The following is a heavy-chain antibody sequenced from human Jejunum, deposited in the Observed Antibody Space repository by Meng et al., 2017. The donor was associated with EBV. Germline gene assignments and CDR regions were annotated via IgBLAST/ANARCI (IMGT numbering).Heavy chain of an antibody. D-gene: IGHD3-10*01. CDR3: ARDRGTAREFDI. Sequence: QLQESGPGLVKPSETLSLTCTVSGASISDYNWSWIRQSPGKGLEWIGFVFNRGSSNYNPSLRSRVAMSLDTSRNKFSLKLNSVTAADTAVYYCARDRGTAREFDIWGQGTLVTASS. V-gene: IGHV4-59*01. CDR1: GASISDYN. J-gene: IGHJ4*02. CDR2: VFNRGSS.